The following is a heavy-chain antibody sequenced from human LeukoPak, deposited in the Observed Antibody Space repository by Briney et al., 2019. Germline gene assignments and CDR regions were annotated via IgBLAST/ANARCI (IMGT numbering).Heavy chain of an antibody. V-gene: IGHV1-46*01. CDR2: INPSGGST. J-gene: IGHJ5*02. D-gene: IGHD1-26*01. Sequence: ASVKVSCKASGYTFTSHFMHWVRQAPGQGLEWMGIINPSGGSTNYAQKFQGRVTMTRDMSTSTDYMELSSLRSEDTAIYYCARDNSVGDNTWWFDPWGQGTLVTVSS. CDR3: ARDNSVGDNTWWFDP. CDR1: GYTFTSHF.